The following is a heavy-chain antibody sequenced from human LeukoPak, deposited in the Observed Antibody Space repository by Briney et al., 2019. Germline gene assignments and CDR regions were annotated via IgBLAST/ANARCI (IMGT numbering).Heavy chain of an antibody. Sequence: GGSLRLSCAASGFTFSSYSMNWVRQAPGKGLEWVSSISSSSSYIYYADSVKGRFTISRDNAKNSLYLQMNSLRAEDTAVYYCARDVGSSWSNDAFDIWGQGTMVTVSS. V-gene: IGHV3-21*01. D-gene: IGHD6-13*01. CDR2: ISSSSSYI. J-gene: IGHJ3*02. CDR1: GFTFSSYS. CDR3: ARDVGSSWSNDAFDI.